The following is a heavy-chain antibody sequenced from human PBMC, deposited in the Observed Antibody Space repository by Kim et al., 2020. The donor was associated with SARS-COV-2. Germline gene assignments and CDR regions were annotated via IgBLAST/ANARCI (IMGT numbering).Heavy chain of an antibody. D-gene: IGHD2-2*01. J-gene: IGHJ4*02. CDR2: INPGDSDT. CDR3: ARRRRQLPPNFDY. Sequence: GESLKISCKGSGYIFTTYWIGWVRQMPGKGLEWMGIINPGDSDTRYSPSFQGQVTISADKSISTAYLQWSSLKASDTAMYYCARRRRQLPPNFDYWGQGTLVTVSS. CDR1: GYIFTTYW. V-gene: IGHV5-51*01.